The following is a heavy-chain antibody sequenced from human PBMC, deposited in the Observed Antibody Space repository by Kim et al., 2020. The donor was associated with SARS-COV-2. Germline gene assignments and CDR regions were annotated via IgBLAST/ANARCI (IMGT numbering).Heavy chain of an antibody. Sequence: SVKVSCKASGGTFSSYAISWVRQAPGQGLEWMGRIIPILGIANYAQKFQGRVTITADKSTSTAYMELSSLRSEDTAVYYCARVSPVSDGSFDPWGQGTLVTVSS. CDR1: GGTFSSYA. J-gene: IGHJ5*02. CDR3: ARVSPVSDGSFDP. CDR2: IIPILGIA. V-gene: IGHV1-69*04.